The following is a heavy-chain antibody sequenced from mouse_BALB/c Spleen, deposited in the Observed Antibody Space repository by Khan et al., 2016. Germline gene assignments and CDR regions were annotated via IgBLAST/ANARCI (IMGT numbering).Heavy chain of an antibody. Sequence: EVELVESGGGLVQPGGSLKLSCAASGFTFSSYTLSWVRQTPAKRLEWVAYITHCGGSTYYPDTLEGRFTISRDNAKNTLYLQMSSLKSEDTAMYYCARHEGTEFAYWGQGTLVTVSA. V-gene: IGHV5-12-2*01. D-gene: IGHD3-3*01. CDR1: GFTFSSYT. CDR2: ITHCGGST. CDR3: ARHEGTEFAY. J-gene: IGHJ3*01.